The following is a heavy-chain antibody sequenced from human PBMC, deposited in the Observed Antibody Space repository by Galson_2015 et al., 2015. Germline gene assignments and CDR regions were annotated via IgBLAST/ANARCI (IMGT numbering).Heavy chain of an antibody. D-gene: IGHD3-22*01. V-gene: IGHV3-30*18. CDR2: MSHDGSKT. CDR1: GFTFSIYA. CDR3: AKSFRLDYYDSSGHYTTVEYYFVMDV. Sequence: SLRLSCAASGFTFSIYAVHWVRQAPGKGLEWVAAMSHDGSKTYYADSVKGRFTISRDNSKNTLYLQMDRLRAEDTAVYYCAKSFRLDYYDSSGHYTTVEYYFVMDVWGQGTSVIV. J-gene: IGHJ6*02.